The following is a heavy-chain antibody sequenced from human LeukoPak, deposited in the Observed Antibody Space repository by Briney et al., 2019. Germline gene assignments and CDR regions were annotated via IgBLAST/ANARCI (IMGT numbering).Heavy chain of an antibody. D-gene: IGHD6-19*01. CDR2: ITSTSTYI. CDR3: ARESGIRRSSGPDY. V-gene: IGHV3-21*01. CDR1: GFTFSSYS. Sequence: PGGSLRLSCAASGFTFSSYSMNWVRQAPGKGLEWVSSITSTSTYIYYADSVRGRFTISRDNAKNSLYLQMNSLRAEDTAVYYCARESGIRRSSGPDYWGQGTLVTVSS. J-gene: IGHJ4*02.